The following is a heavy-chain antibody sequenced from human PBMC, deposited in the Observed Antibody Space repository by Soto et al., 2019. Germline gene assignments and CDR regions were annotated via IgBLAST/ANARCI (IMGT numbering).Heavy chain of an antibody. CDR3: AKDSHWCIISPTQDH. CDR1: GFSFRSSP. V-gene: IGHV3-23*01. D-gene: IGHD2-15*01. Sequence: EVQLLESGGGLVQPGGSLRLSCAVSGFSFRSSPMSWVRRAPGKGLEWVPGINGGDDSKHYAESVRGRFTITRDNSKNTLLLQMNSLRAEDAGIYYCAKDSHWCIISPTQDHWGQGTLVTVSS. J-gene: IGHJ4*02. CDR2: INGGDDSK.